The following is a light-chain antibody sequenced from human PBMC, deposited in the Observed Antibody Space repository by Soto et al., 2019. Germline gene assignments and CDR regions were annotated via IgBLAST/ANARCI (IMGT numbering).Light chain of an antibody. CDR3: QQYYTSPWT. CDR1: QSVTGTY. V-gene: IGKV3-20*01. Sequence: EIVLTQSPGTLSLSPGERAILSCRASQSVTGTYLAWYQQKPGQAPRLLIYGASSRATGIPDRFSGSGSGTVFSLTISRLEPEDFAVYYCQQYYTSPWTFGQGTKVEVK. J-gene: IGKJ1*01. CDR2: GAS.